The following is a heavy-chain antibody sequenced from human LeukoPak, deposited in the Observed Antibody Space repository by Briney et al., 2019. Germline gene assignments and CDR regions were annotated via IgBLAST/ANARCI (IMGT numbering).Heavy chain of an antibody. V-gene: IGHV4-39*01. D-gene: IGHD2-8*02. J-gene: IGHJ3*02. CDR3: ATLLNDAFDI. CDR1: GGSISSGTYY. Sequence: PSETLSLTCTVSGGSISSGTYYWGWIRQPPGKGLEWIRNIYYRGNIYYNPSLKSRVTISGDTSRKQFSLKMSSVTGADTAVYYCATLLNDAFDIWGQGTMVTVSS. CDR2: IYYRGNI.